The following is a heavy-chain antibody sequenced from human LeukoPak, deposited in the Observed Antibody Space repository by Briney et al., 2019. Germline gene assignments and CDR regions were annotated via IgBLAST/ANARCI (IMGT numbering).Heavy chain of an antibody. CDR1: GYSISSGYY. CDR2: IYHSGST. D-gene: IGHD2-2*01. J-gene: IGHJ5*02. Sequence: SETQSFTCTVSGYSISSGYYWGWIRQPPGKGLEWIGSIYHSGSTYYNPSLKSRVTISVDTSKNQFSLKLSSVTAADTAVYYCARDSPYCSSTSCYSNWFDPWGQGTLVTVSS. CDR3: ARDSPYCSSTSCYSNWFDP. V-gene: IGHV4-38-2*02.